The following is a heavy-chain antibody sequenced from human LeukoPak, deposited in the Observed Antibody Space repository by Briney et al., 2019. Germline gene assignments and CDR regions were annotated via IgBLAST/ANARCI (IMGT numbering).Heavy chain of an antibody. V-gene: IGHV3-30*04. D-gene: IGHD6-6*01. Sequence: PGGSLRLSCAASGFTFSRSAMHWVRQAPGKGLEWVAIISYDGGNKYYADSVKGRFTISRDNSKNTLSLQMNSLRAEDTAVYFWVNLGYSSSSVRYWGQGTLVTVSS. J-gene: IGHJ4*02. CDR2: ISYDGGNK. CDR1: GFTFSRSA. CDR3: VNLGYSSSSVRY.